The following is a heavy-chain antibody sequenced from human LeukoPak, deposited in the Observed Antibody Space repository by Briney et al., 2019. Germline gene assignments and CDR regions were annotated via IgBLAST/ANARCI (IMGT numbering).Heavy chain of an antibody. D-gene: IGHD6-6*01. CDR2: IKQDGSEK. J-gene: IGHJ4*02. V-gene: IGHV3-7*01. CDR1: GFTFSSHW. Sequence: GGSLRLSCAASGFTFSSHWMSWVRKAPGKGLEWVAKIKQDGSEKYYVDSVKGRFTISRDNAKNSLYLQMNSLRPEDTAVYYCAKAPAAARPYYFDYWGQGTLVTVSS. CDR3: AKAPAAARPYYFDY.